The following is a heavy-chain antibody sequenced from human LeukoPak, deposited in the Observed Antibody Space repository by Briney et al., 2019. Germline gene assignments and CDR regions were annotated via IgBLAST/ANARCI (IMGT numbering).Heavy chain of an antibody. D-gene: IGHD4-23*01. V-gene: IGHV4-31*03. Sequence: PSQTVSLICTVSGGPISRVGYFWTSIRQHPAKVLEWIGYIYYSGSTYYNPSLKSRVTISVDTSKNQFSLKLSSVTAADTAVYYCARGNYGGNSFDYWGQGTLVTVSS. J-gene: IGHJ4*02. CDR1: GGPISRVGYF. CDR3: ARGNYGGNSFDY. CDR2: IYYSGST.